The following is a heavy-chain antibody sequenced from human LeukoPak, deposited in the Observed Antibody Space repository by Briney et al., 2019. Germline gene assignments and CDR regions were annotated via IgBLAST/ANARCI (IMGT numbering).Heavy chain of an antibody. J-gene: IGHJ5*02. V-gene: IGHV3-21*01. D-gene: IGHD6-13*01. Sequence: GGSLRLSCAASGLTFSSYNINWVRQAPGKGLEWVSSISSSSYIYYADSMKGRFTISRDNAKSSVYLQMNSLRAEDTAVYYCAGGYSSSWYTLDPWGQGTLVTVSS. CDR2: ISSSSYI. CDR3: AGGYSSSWYTLDP. CDR1: GLTFSSYN.